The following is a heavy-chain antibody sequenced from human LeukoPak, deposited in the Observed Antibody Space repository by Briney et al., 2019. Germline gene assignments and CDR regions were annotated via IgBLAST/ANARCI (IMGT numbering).Heavy chain of an antibody. CDR2: INPNSGGT. V-gene: IGHV1-2*02. CDR1: GYTFTGYY. CDR3: ARERGYTIWPGDAFDI. D-gene: IGHD3-9*01. Sequence: VASVKVSCKASGYTFTGYYMHWVRQAPGQGLEWMGWINPNSGGTNYAQKFQGRVTMTRDTSISTAYMELRSLRSDDTAVYYCARERGYTIWPGDAFDIWGQGTMVTVSS. J-gene: IGHJ3*02.